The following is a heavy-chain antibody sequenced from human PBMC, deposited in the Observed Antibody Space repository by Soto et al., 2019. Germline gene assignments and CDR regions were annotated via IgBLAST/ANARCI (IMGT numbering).Heavy chain of an antibody. CDR2: MNPNSGNT. CDR1: GYTFTSYD. J-gene: IGHJ4*02. V-gene: IGHV1-8*01. Sequence: QVQLVQSGAEVKKPGASVKVSCKASGYTFTSYDINWVRQATGQGLEWMGWMNPNSGNTGHAQKFXGXVXMXXNTSISTAYMELSSLRSEDTAVYYCARGKVDYFDYWGQGTLVTVSS. D-gene: IGHD1-26*01. CDR3: ARGKVDYFDY.